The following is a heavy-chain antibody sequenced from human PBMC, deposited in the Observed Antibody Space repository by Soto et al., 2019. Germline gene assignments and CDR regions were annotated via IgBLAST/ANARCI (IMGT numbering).Heavy chain of an antibody. CDR1: GFTFSGYW. CDR3: VRDGTGAAALDI. J-gene: IGHJ3*02. V-gene: IGHV3-74*01. D-gene: IGHD6-13*01. CDR2: IYYDGSDT. Sequence: GSLRLSCAASGFTFSGYWMYWVRQAPGKGLVWVSRIYYDGSDTTYADSVKGRFTISRDNAKNTLYLQMNSLRAEDTAVYYCVRDGTGAAALDIWGQGTMVTVSS.